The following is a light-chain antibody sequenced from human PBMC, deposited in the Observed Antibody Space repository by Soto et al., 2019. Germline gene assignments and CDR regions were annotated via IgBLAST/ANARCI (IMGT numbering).Light chain of an antibody. CDR3: QTWGTGIHVV. Sequence: QPVLTQSPSASASLGASVTLTCTLSSGHSSYAIAWHQQQPEKGPRYLMKLDSDGSHTKGDAIPDRFSGSSSGAESYLPISSLQSEDEADEYCQTWGTGIHVVFGGGTKLTVL. CDR2: LDSDGSH. J-gene: IGLJ2*01. V-gene: IGLV4-69*01. CDR1: SGHSSYA.